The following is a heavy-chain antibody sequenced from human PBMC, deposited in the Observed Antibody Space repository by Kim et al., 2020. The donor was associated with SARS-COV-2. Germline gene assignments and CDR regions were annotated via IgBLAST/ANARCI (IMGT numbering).Heavy chain of an antibody. CDR3: ARPLFSGWYRGDVFDI. CDR1: GYSFASYW. D-gene: IGHD6-19*01. CDR2: IYPGDSDT. J-gene: IGHJ3*02. V-gene: IGHV5-51*01. Sequence: GESLKISCKGSGYSFASYWIAWVRQMPGKGLEWMGIIYPGDSDTRYSPSFQGQVTISADKSITTAFLQWSSLKASDTAMYYCARPLFSGWYRGDVFDIWGQGTMVTVSS.